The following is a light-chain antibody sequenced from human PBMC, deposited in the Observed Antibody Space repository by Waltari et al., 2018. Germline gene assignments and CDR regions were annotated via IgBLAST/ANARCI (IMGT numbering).Light chain of an antibody. CDR1: SSNIENNY. V-gene: IGLV1-47*01. CDR2: WNN. J-gene: IGLJ3*02. CDR3: LAWDASRSGWV. Sequence: QSVLTQPPSTSGTPGQAVTISCSGSSSNIENNYVYWYQQLPGTAPKLLVYWNNRRPSGLTDRFFSSKSGTSASLAISGLRSEDEGDYYCLAWDASRSGWVFGGGTKVTVL.